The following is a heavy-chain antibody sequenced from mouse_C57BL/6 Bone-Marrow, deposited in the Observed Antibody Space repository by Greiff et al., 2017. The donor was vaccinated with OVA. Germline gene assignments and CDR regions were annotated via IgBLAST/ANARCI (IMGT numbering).Heavy chain of an antibody. V-gene: IGHV1-52*01. CDR2: IDPSDSDT. Sequence: QVQLQQPGAELVRPGSSVKLSCKASGYTFTSYWMHWVKQRPIQGLEWIGNIDPSDSDTHYNQKFKDKATLTVDKSYRTAYMQRSSRTSEASAVYYCARQNGNHYAMDYWGQGTSVTVSS. D-gene: IGHD2-1*01. J-gene: IGHJ4*01. CDR3: ARQNGNHYAMDY. CDR1: GYTFTSYW.